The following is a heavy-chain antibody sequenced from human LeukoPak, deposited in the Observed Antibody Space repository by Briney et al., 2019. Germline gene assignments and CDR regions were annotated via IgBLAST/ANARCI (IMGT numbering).Heavy chain of an antibody. V-gene: IGHV3-33*01. D-gene: IGHD3-10*01. J-gene: IGHJ5*02. CDR3: ARDGDLLWFGESTNWFDP. CDR2: IWYDGSNK. CDR1: GFNFSSFV. Sequence: PGGSLRLSCAASGFNFSSFVMHWVRQAPGKGLEWVAVIWYDGSNKYYADSVKGRFTISRDNSKNTLYLQMNSLRAEDTAVYYCARDGDLLWFGESTNWFDPWGQGTLVTVSS.